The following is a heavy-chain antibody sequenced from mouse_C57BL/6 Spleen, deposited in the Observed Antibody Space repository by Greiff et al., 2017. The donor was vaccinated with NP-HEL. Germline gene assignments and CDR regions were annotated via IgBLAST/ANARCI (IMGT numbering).Heavy chain of an antibody. CDR2: IYPGSGST. J-gene: IGHJ2*01. V-gene: IGHV1-55*01. Sequence: QVQLQQSGAELVKPGASVKMSCKASGYTFTSYWITWVKQRPGQGLEWIGDIYPGSGSTNYNEKFKSKATLTVDTSSSTAYMQLSSLTSEDSAVYYCARQRVVAPPDYWGQGTTLTVSS. CDR3: ARQRVVAPPDY. CDR1: GYTFTSYW. D-gene: IGHD1-1*01.